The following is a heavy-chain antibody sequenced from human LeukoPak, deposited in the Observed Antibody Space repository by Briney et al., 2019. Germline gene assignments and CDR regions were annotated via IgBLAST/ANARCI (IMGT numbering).Heavy chain of an antibody. CDR3: ARGQYRYCSSTSCFYYYYYYYMDV. J-gene: IGHJ6*03. D-gene: IGHD2-2*01. CDR2: INHSGST. Sequence: SETLSLTCAVYGGSFSGYYWSWIRQPPGKGLEWIGEINHSGSTNYNPSLKSRVTISVDTSKNQFSLKLSSVTAADTAVYYCARGQYRYCSSTSCFYYYYYYYMDVWGKGTTVTVSS. V-gene: IGHV4-34*01. CDR1: GGSFSGYY.